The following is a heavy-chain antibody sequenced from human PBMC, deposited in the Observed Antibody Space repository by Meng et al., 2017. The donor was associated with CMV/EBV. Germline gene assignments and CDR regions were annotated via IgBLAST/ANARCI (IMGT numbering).Heavy chain of an antibody. V-gene: IGHV3-48*03. CDR3: AREPYSSGWWYYYGMDV. CDR2: ISSSGSTI. D-gene: IGHD6-19*01. CDR1: GFTFSSYE. J-gene: IGHJ6*02. Sequence: LSLTCAASGFTFSSYEMNWVRQAPGKGLEWVSYISSSGSTIYYADSVKGRFTISRDNAKNSLYLQMNSLRAEDTAVYYCAREPYSSGWWYYYGMDVWGQGTTVTVSS.